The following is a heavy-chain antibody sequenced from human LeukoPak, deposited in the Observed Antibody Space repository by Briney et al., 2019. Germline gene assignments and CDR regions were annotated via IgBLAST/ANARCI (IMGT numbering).Heavy chain of an antibody. D-gene: IGHD2-2*01. CDR1: GGSISSSSYS. J-gene: IGHJ4*02. CDR3: ARGRDIVVVPAAHDFDY. Sequence: PSETLSLTCTVSGGSISSSSYSWGWIRQPPGKGLEWIGSIYYSGSTYYNPSLKSRVTISVDTSKNQFSLKLSSVTAADTAVYYCARGRDIVVVPAAHDFDYWGQGTLVTVSS. CDR2: IYYSGST. V-gene: IGHV4-39*01.